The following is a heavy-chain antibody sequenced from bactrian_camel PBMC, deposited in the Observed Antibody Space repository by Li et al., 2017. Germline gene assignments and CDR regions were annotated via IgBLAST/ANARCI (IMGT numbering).Heavy chain of an antibody. CDR1: GFTFSSHW. D-gene: IGHD5*01. Sequence: HVQLVESGGGSVETGGSLRLSCAATGFTFSSHWMYWVRQAPGKGLEWVSGIVTGGGTTYYTDAVKGRFTISRDDAKNTQYLQMNSLKTEDTAVYYCVTLFGGWPTADFAYWGQGTQVTVS. CDR2: IVTGGGTT. CDR3: VTLFGGWPTADFAY. V-gene: IGHV3S1*01. J-gene: IGHJ6*01.